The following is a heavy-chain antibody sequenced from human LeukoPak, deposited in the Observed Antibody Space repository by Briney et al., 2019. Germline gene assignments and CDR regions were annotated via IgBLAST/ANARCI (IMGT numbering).Heavy chain of an antibody. D-gene: IGHD6-13*01. CDR1: GFTFSSYA. CDR3: AKARNPRSSSWYVDY. Sequence: GGSLRLSCAASGFTFSSYAMSWVRQTPGKGLEWVSGISGSGSATYYADSVKGRFTISRYNAKKTLYLQMNSLRAEDTAVYYCAKARNPRSSSWYVDYWGQGALVTVSS. J-gene: IGHJ4*02. CDR2: ISGSGSAT. V-gene: IGHV3-23*01.